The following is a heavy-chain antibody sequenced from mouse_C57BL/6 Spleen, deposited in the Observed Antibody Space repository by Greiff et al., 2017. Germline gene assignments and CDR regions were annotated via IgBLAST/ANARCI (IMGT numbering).Heavy chain of an antibody. J-gene: IGHJ2*01. CDR3: ARGGIYYDYGFDY. CDR1: GYAFTSYW. D-gene: IGHD2-4*01. CDR2: INPSNGGT. V-gene: IGHV1-53*01. Sequence: VQLQQPGTELVKPGASVKLSCKASGYAFTSYWMHWVKQRPGQGLEWIGNINPSNGGTNYNEKFKSKATLTVDKSSSTAYMQLSSLTSEDSAVYYCARGGIYYDYGFDYWGQGTTLTVSS.